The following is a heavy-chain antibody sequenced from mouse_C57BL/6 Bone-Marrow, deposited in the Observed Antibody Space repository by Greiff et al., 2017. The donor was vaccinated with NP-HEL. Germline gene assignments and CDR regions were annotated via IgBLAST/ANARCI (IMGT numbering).Heavy chain of an antibody. J-gene: IGHJ1*03. V-gene: IGHV1-81*01. CDR2: IYPRSGNT. CDR1: GYTFTSYG. CDR3: ARGRGYFDV. Sequence: QVQLQQSGAELARPGASVKLSCKASGYTFTSYGISWVKQRPGQGLEWIGEIYPRSGNTYYNEKFKGKATLTADKSSSTAYMELRSLTSEDSAVYFCARGRGYFDVWGTGTTVTVSS.